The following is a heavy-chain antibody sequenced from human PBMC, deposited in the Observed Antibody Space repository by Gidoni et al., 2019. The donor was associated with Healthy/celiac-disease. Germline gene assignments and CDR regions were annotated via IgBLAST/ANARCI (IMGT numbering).Heavy chain of an antibody. Sequence: QVQLVESGGGVVQPGRSLRLSCAASGFTFSSYAMHWVRQAPGKGLEWVAVISYDGSNKYYADSVKGRFTISRDNSKNTLYLQMNSLRAEDTAVYYCARDLYRIPFDPWGQGTLVTVSS. CDR2: ISYDGSNK. V-gene: IGHV3-30-3*01. D-gene: IGHD2-21*01. CDR3: ARDLYRIPFDP. J-gene: IGHJ5*02. CDR1: GFTFSSYA.